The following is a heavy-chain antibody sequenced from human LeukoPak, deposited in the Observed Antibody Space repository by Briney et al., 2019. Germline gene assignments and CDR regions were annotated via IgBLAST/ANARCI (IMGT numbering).Heavy chain of an antibody. D-gene: IGHD3-22*01. CDR3: AKNYYDSSGYLGGMDV. V-gene: IGHV4-59*01. Sequence: SETLSLTCTVSGGSISSYYWSWIRQPPGKGLEWIGYIYYSGSTNYNPSLKSRVTISVDTSKNQFSLKLSSVTAADTAVYYCAKNYYDSSGYLGGMDVWGQGTTVTVSS. J-gene: IGHJ6*02. CDR2: IYYSGST. CDR1: GGSISSYY.